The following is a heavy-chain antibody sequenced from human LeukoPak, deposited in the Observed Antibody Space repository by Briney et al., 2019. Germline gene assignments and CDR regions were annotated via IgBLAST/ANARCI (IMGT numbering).Heavy chain of an antibody. CDR1: GFTFSSYA. V-gene: IGHV3-64*01. Sequence: GGSLRLSCAASGFTFSSYAMHWVRQAPGKGLEYVSATSSNGGSTYYANSVKGRFTISRDNSKNTLYLQMGSLRAEDMAVYYCARAWGQNEYYYDSSGYPDYWGQGTLVTVSS. J-gene: IGHJ4*02. CDR2: TSSNGGST. CDR3: ARAWGQNEYYYDSSGYPDY. D-gene: IGHD3-22*01.